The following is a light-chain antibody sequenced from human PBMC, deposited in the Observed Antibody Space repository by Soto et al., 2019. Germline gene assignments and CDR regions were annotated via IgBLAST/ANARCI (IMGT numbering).Light chain of an antibody. CDR2: KAS. V-gene: IGKV1-5*03. Sequence: DIQMTQSPSTLSASVGDRVTITCRASQSVDTCLAWYQQKPGKAPHLLSYKASSLETGVPSRFSGSGSVTEFTLTISSLQPDDFATYYCQQFYRYPWTFGHGTKVEIK. CDR1: QSVDTC. J-gene: IGKJ1*01. CDR3: QQFYRYPWT.